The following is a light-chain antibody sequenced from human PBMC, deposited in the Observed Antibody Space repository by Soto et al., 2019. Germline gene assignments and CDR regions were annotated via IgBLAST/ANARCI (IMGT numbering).Light chain of an antibody. CDR2: GAS. CDR3: QQYDGLPT. Sequence: EIVLTQSPGTLSLSPGERATLSCRASQSVSNNYLAWYQQKPGQAPRLLIYGASSRATGIPDRFRGSGSGTDFTLTISRLEPEDFAVYYCQQYDGLPTFGQGTKVDIK. CDR1: QSVSNNY. J-gene: IGKJ1*01. V-gene: IGKV3-20*01.